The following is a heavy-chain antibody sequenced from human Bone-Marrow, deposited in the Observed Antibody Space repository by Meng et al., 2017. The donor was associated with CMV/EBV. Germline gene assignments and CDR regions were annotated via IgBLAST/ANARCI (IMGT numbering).Heavy chain of an antibody. V-gene: IGHV3-23*01. CDR3: ASILTSGTTVTPFDI. D-gene: IGHD4-17*01. Sequence: GESLKISCAASGFTFSSYAMSWVRQAPGKGLEWVSAISGSGGSTYYADSVKGRFTISRDNAKNSLYLQMNSLRAEDTALYYCASILTSGTTVTPFDIWGQGTMVTVSS. J-gene: IGHJ3*02. CDR1: GFTFSSYA. CDR2: ISGSGGST.